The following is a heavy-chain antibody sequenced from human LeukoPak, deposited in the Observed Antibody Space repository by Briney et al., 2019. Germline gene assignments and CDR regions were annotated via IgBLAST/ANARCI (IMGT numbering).Heavy chain of an antibody. J-gene: IGHJ4*02. CDR3: ARTGGSGIGTFDY. V-gene: IGHV3-11*06. D-gene: IGHD3-10*01. Sequence: GGSLRLSCAASGFTFSDYYMSWIRQAPGKGLEWVSYISSSSSYTYYADSVKGRFTISRDNAKNSLYLQMNSLRAEDTAVYYCARTGGSGIGTFDYWGQGTLVTVSS. CDR2: ISSSSSYT. CDR1: GFTFSDYY.